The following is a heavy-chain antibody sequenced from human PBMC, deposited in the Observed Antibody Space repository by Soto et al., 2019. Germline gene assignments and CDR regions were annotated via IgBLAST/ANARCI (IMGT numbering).Heavy chain of an antibody. CDR2: INWNSGSI. D-gene: IGHD6-13*01. V-gene: IGHV3-9*01. CDR3: VKDESINWYSGHFRH. J-gene: IGHJ1*01. CDR1: GFTFDDYA. Sequence: LRLTCAASGFTFDDYAMHWVRQVPGKGLEWVSGINWNSGSIGYGDSVKGRFAISRDNAKNSLHLQMNSLSAEDTAFYYCVKDESINWYSGHFRHWGQGTLVTVSS.